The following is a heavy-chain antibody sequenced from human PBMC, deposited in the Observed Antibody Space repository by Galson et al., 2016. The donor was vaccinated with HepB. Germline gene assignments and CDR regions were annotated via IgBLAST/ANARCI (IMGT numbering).Heavy chain of an antibody. J-gene: IGHJ3*02. CDR3: AREWLRGYFDWFRKGAFDI. Sequence: SLRLSCAASGFSFSDYRMTWVRQAPGKGLECVASIKHDGSETKYVDSVKGRFTISRDNAKNSLYLQMNSLRAEDTAVYYCAREWLRGYFDWFRKGAFDIWGQGTMVTVSS. D-gene: IGHD3-9*01. V-gene: IGHV3-7*03. CDR2: IKHDGSET. CDR1: GFSFSDYR.